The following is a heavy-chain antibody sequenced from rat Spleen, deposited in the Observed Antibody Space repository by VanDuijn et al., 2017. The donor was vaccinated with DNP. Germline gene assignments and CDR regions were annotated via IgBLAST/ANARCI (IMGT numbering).Heavy chain of an antibody. V-gene: IGHV5-25*01. CDR1: GFFFSNYD. J-gene: IGHJ2*01. CDR2: ISTSGGTT. CDR3: VRHVDY. Sequence: EVQLVESGGGLVQPGRSLKLSCVASGFFFSNYDMAWVRQAPTKGLEWVASISTSGGTTYYRDSVKGRFTVFRDNAKSTLYLQMDSLRSEDTATYYCVRHVDYWGQGVMVTVSS.